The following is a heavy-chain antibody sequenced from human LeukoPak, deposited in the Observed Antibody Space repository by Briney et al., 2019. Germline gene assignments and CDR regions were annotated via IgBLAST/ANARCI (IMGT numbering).Heavy chain of an antibody. J-gene: IGHJ4*02. CDR2: IYYTGIT. CDR3: ARVSFHYHSGNYGWYFDS. D-gene: IGHD3-10*01. Sequence: SETLSLTCTVSGGSISGQCWSLIRQPPGKGLEWIGCIYYTGITKYNPSLKSRVTISVDTSKNQFSLRLTSVTAADTAVYYCARVSFHYHSGNYGWYFDSWGQGTLVTVSS. V-gene: IGHV4-59*11. CDR1: GGSISGQC.